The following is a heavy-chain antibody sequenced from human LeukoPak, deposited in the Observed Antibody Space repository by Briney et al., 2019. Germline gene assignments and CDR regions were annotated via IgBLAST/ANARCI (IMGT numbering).Heavy chain of an antibody. Sequence: GGCLRLSCAASGFTFSSYSMNWVRQAPGKGLEWVSYISSSSSTIYYADSVKGRFTISRDNAKNSLYLQMNSLRAEDTAVYYCARARGAVTVDYWGQGTLVTVSS. J-gene: IGHJ4*02. CDR2: ISSSSSTI. V-gene: IGHV3-48*01. D-gene: IGHD6-19*01. CDR1: GFTFSSYS. CDR3: ARARGAVTVDY.